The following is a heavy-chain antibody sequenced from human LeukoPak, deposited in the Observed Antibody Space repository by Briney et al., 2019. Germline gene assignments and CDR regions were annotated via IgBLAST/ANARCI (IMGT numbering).Heavy chain of an antibody. J-gene: IGHJ4*02. CDR2: INPNSGGT. D-gene: IGHD3-22*01. CDR3: ARLFSGYRGYYFDY. CDR1: GYTFTSYD. Sequence: ASVKVSCKASGYTFTSYDINWVRQAPGQGLEWMGWINPNSGGTNYAQKFQGRVTMTRDTSISTAYMELSRLRSDDTAVYYCARLFSGYRGYYFDYWGQGTLVTVSS. V-gene: IGHV1-2*02.